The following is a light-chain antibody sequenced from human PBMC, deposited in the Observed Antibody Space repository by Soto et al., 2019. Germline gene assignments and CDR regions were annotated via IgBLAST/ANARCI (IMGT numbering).Light chain of an antibody. CDR1: QSISNL. CDR3: QQYNTYWT. Sequence: DIQMTQSPSTLSASVGDRVTITCRAGQSISNLLAWYQQKPGRAPKLLIFKASSLESGVPSRFSGSGSGTEFTLTISRLQPDDFATYYCQQYNTYWTFGQGTKVEIK. V-gene: IGKV1-5*03. J-gene: IGKJ1*01. CDR2: KAS.